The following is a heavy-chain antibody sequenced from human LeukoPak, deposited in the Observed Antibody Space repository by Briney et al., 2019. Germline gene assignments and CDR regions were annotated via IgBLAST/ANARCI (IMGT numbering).Heavy chain of an antibody. CDR3: AKEHYYGSGSYPYFDY. J-gene: IGHJ4*02. CDR1: GFTFSNSD. D-gene: IGHD3-10*01. Sequence: GGSLRLSCAASGFTFSNSDMNWVHQAPGKGLEWVSAISGSGGSTYYADSVKGRFTISRDNSKNTLYLQMNSLRAEDTAVYYCAKEHYYGSGSYPYFDYWGQGTLVTVSS. CDR2: ISGSGGST. V-gene: IGHV3-23*01.